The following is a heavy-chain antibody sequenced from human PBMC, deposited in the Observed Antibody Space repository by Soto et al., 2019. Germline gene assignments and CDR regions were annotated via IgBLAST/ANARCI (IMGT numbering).Heavy chain of an antibody. CDR2: ILYSGTT. V-gene: IGHV4-30-4*01. Sequence: QLQLQEPGPGLVKPSQTLSLTCTVSGGSISSGDYYWSWIRQPPGKGLQWIGYILYSGTTNYNPSRESRLTISVDTSKNQFSLKLTSVTAADTTVYYCARNGALDYWGRGTLVTVSS. CDR3: ARNGALDY. CDR1: GGSISSGDYY. D-gene: IGHD2-8*01. J-gene: IGHJ4*02.